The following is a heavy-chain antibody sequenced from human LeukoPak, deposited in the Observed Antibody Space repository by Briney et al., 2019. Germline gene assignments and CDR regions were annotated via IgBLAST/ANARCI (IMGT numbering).Heavy chain of an antibody. CDR3: ARHIGGGIEDMDV. J-gene: IGHJ6*03. CDR2: IYVTGN. CDR1: GRSIGTYY. D-gene: IGHD3-16*02. V-gene: IGHV4-59*08. Sequence: SETLSLTCTVSGRSIGTYYWSWVRQSPGKGLEWVGYIYVTGNRYNPYLQSRVTISVDTSRNQFFLKMSSVTAADTAVFYCARHIGGGIEDMDVWGKGTKVTVSS.